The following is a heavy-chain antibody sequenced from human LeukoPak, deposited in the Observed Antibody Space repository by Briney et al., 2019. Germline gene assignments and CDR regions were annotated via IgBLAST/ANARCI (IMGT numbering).Heavy chain of an antibody. CDR3: ARGGSPLYCSSTSCPKPSYCFDY. CDR1: GVSFSGYY. J-gene: IGHJ4*02. D-gene: IGHD2-2*01. Sequence: SETLSLTCAVYGVSFSGYYWSWIRQPPGKGLEWIGEINHSGSTNYNPSLKSRVTISVDTSKNQFSLKLGSVTAADTAVYYCARGGSPLYCSSTSCPKPSYCFDYWGQGTLVTVSS. CDR2: INHSGST. V-gene: IGHV4-34*01.